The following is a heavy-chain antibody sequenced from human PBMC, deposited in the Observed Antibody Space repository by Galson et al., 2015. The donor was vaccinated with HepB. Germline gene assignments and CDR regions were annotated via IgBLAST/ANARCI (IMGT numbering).Heavy chain of an antibody. V-gene: IGHV3-30*18. J-gene: IGHJ6*02. CDR2: ISYDGSNK. CDR1: GFTFSSYG. Sequence: SCAASGFTFSSYGMHWVRQAPGKGLEWVAVISYDGSNKYYADPVKGRFTISRDNSKNTLYLQMNSLRAEDTAVYYCAKDKQWLSYYYYGIDVWGQGTTVTVSS. D-gene: IGHD6-19*01. CDR3: AKDKQWLSYYYYGIDV.